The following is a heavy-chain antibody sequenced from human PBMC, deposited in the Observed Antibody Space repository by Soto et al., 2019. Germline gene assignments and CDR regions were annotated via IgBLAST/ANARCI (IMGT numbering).Heavy chain of an antibody. CDR3: ARDSISSSHYYYYGMDV. J-gene: IGHJ6*02. Sequence: PSETLSLTCTVSGGSVSSGSYYWSWIRQPPGKGLEWIGYIYYSGSTNYNPSLKSRVTISVDTSKNQFSLKLSSVTAADTAVYYCARDSISSSHYYYYGMDVWGQGTTVTVSS. CDR1: GGSVSSGSYY. V-gene: IGHV4-61*01. CDR2: IYYSGST. D-gene: IGHD6-6*01.